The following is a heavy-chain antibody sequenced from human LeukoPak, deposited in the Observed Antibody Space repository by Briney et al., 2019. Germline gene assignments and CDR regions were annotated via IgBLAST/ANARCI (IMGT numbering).Heavy chain of an antibody. Sequence: PGISLRLSCAASGFTFSGYAIHWVRQAPGKGLEWVAVQSNYGSDKLHADSVKGRFTISIDNSQSTLYLQMNSLRAEDTAVYYCARARNNYDSSGFSALDYWGQGTLVTVS. V-gene: IGHV3-33*08. CDR3: ARARNNYDSSGFSALDY. CDR1: GFTFSGYA. J-gene: IGHJ4*02. D-gene: IGHD3-22*01. CDR2: QSNYGSDK.